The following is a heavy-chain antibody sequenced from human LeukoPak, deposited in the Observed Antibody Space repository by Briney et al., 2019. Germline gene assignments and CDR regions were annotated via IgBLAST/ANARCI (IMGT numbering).Heavy chain of an antibody. D-gene: IGHD5-18*01. Sequence: PSETLSLTCTVSGGSISSSPYYWGWIRQPPGKGLEWIGSIYYSGTTHYSPSLESRVTISVDTSKNQFSLKLASVTAADTAIYYCAKGAGGFSYYNWFDPWGQGTLVTISS. CDR3: AKGAGGFSYYNWFDP. CDR2: IYYSGTT. V-gene: IGHV4-39*07. J-gene: IGHJ5*02. CDR1: GGSISSSPYY.